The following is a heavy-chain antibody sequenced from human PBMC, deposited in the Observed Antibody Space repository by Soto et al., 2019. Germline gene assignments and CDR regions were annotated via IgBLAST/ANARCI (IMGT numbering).Heavy chain of an antibody. V-gene: IGHV3-23*01. D-gene: IGHD3-10*01. CDR2: ISGSGGST. CDR3: AKEGVGELPQVYYYYYGMDD. Sequence: EVQLLESGGGLVQPGGSLRLSCAASGFTFSSYAMSWVRQAPGKGLEWVSAISGSGGSTYYADSVKGRFTISRDNSKNTLYLHMNSLRAEDTAVYYCAKEGVGELPQVYYYYYGMDDWGQGTTVTVSS. CDR1: GFTFSSYA. J-gene: IGHJ6*02.